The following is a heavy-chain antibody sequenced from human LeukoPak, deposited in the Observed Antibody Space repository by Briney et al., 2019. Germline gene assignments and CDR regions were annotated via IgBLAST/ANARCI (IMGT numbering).Heavy chain of an antibody. Sequence: GGSLRLSCAASGFTFSSYAMHWVRQAPGKGLEWVAIISYDGSNKYYTDSVKGRSTISRDNSKITLYLQMNSLRTEDTAVFYCARQAARPYDYWGQGTLVTVSS. J-gene: IGHJ4*02. CDR2: ISYDGSNK. V-gene: IGHV3-30-3*01. CDR1: GFTFSSYA. D-gene: IGHD6-6*01. CDR3: ARQAARPYDY.